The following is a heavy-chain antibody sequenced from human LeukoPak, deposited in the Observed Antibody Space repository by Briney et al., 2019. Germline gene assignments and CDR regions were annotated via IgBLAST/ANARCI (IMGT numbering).Heavy chain of an antibody. Sequence: SETLSLTCAVYGGSFSTYYWRWVRQPPGKGLEWIGEINHSGSTNYNPSLKSRVTISANTSKGQFSLKLTSVTAADTAVYYCSTRGDWGQGTLVTVSS. CDR3: STRGD. J-gene: IGHJ4*02. V-gene: IGHV4-34*01. CDR2: INHSGST. CDR1: GGSFSTYY.